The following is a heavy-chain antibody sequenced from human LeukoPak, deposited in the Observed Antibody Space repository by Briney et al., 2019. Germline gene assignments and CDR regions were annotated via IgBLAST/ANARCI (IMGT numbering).Heavy chain of an antibody. Sequence: SETLSLTCTVSGGSISSGDYYWSWIRQPPGRGLEWIGYIYYSGSTYYNPSLKSRVTISVDTSKNQLSLKLSSVTAADTAVYYCATGDGSGSYVTLDYWGQGTLVTVSS. V-gene: IGHV4-30-4*01. CDR3: ATGDGSGSYVTLDY. CDR2: IYYSGST. CDR1: GGSISSGDYY. D-gene: IGHD3-10*01. J-gene: IGHJ4*02.